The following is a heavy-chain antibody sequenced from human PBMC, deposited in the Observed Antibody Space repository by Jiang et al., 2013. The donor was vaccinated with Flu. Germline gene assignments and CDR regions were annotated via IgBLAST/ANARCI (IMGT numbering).Heavy chain of an antibody. CDR2: IQFDGSNE. Sequence: QLVESGGGVVQPGGSLRLSCAASGFIFSSYGMHWVRQAPGKGLEWVTFIQFDGSNEYYLDSVKGRFTISRDNSKNTLYLQMSSLRVEDTALYYCTVLSLIGLDVWGQGTIVT. CDR3: TVLSLIGLDV. V-gene: IGHV3-30*02. J-gene: IGHJ3*01. D-gene: IGHD2-21*01. CDR1: GFIFSSYG.